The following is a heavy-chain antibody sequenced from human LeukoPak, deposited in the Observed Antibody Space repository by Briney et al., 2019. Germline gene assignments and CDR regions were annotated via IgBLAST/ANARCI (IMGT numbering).Heavy chain of an antibody. CDR1: GGSISSYY. CDR2: IYYSGST. CDR3: ARVRLYYYYYMDV. V-gene: IGHV4-59*01. J-gene: IGHJ6*03. Sequence: SETLSLTCAVSGGSISSYYWSWIRQPPGKGLEWIGYIYYSGSTNYNPSLKSRVTISVDTSKNQFSLKLSSVTAADTAVYYCARVRLYYYYYMDVWGKGTTGTISS.